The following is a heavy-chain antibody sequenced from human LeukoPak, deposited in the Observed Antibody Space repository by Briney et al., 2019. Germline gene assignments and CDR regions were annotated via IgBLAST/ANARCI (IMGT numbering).Heavy chain of an antibody. CDR1: GGSIRSYY. CDR2: IYYSGST. J-gene: IGHJ6*03. CDR3: ARGYGDSSGYFPFRYYYYYMDV. D-gene: IGHD3-22*01. V-gene: IGHV4-59*01. Sequence: PSETLSLTCTVSGGSIRSYYWSWIRQPPGKGLEWIGYIYYSGSTNYNPSLKSRVTISVDTSKNQFSLKLSSVTAADTAVYYCARGYGDSSGYFPFRYYYYYMDVWGKGTTVTVSS.